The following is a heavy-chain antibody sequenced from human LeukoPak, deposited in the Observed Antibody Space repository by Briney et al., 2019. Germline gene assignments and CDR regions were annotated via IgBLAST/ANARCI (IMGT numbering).Heavy chain of an antibody. J-gene: IGHJ4*02. CDR3: ARDYDFWSGPQY. CDR2: ISSSSSTI. CDR1: GFTFSSYS. V-gene: IGHV3-48*01. Sequence: GGSLSLSCAASGFTFSSYSMNWVRQAPGKGLEWVSSISSSSSTIYYADSVKGRFTISRDNAKNSLYLQMNSLRAEDTAVYYCARDYDFWSGPQYWGQGTLVTVSS. D-gene: IGHD3-3*01.